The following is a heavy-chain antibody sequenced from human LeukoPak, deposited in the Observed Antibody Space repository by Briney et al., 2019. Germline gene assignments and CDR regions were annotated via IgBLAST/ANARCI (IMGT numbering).Heavy chain of an antibody. D-gene: IGHD4-17*01. CDR1: GFTVSSNY. CDR2: IYSGGST. CDR3: ARDGLYGGYNFDY. J-gene: IGHJ4*02. V-gene: IGHV3-66*01. Sequence: GGSLRLSCAASGFTVSSNYMSWVRQAPGKGLEWVSVIYSGGSTYYADSVKGRFTISRDNSKNTLYLQMNSLRAEDTAVYYCARDGLYGGYNFDYWGQGTLVTVSS.